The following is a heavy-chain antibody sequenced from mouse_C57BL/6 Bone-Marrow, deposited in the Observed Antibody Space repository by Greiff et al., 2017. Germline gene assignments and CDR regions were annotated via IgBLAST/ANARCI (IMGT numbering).Heavy chain of an antibody. D-gene: IGHD2-2*01. CDR2: IDPSDSYT. V-gene: IGHV1-59*01. J-gene: IGHJ4*01. CDR1: GYNFNSYW. CDR3: SRGGWLRYAMDY. Sequence: VQLQQPGAELVRPGTSVKLSCKASGYNFNSYWMHWVKQRPGQGLEWIGVIDPSDSYTNYNQKFKGKATLTVDTSSSTAYMQRSSLTSEDTAIYYCSRGGWLRYAMDYWGQGTSVTVSS.